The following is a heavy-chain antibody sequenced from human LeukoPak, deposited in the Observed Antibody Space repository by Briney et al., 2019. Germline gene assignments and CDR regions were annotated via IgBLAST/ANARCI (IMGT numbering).Heavy chain of an antibody. J-gene: IGHJ5*01. Sequence: GGSLSLSCSASAFTFSSFAMNWVRQAPGKGLEWVSSISPGGEETYYADSVEGRFTISRDNSKNTLSLQMNSLRAEDTAVYYCAKQYIVTTWYWFGSWGQGTLVTVSS. D-gene: IGHD4-17*01. V-gene: IGHV3-23*01. CDR1: AFTFSSFA. CDR3: AKQYIVTTWYWFGS. CDR2: ISPGGEET.